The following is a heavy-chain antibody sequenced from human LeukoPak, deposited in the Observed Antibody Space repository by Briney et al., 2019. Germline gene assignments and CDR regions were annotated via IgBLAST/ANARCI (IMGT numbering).Heavy chain of an antibody. CDR3: AKVGPMGAFDY. Sequence: GGSLRLSCAASGFTFNTYGMHWVRQAPGKGLEWVAIIWYDGSNENYADSVKGRFTISRDNSKNTLYLQMNSLRAEDTAVYYCAKVGPMGAFDYWGQGTLVTVSS. CDR1: GFTFNTYG. D-gene: IGHD1-26*01. J-gene: IGHJ4*02. CDR2: IWYDGSNE. V-gene: IGHV3-30*02.